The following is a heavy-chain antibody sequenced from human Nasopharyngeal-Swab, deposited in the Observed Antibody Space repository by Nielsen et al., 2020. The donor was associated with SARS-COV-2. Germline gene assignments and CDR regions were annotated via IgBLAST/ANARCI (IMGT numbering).Heavy chain of an antibody. J-gene: IGHJ4*02. V-gene: IGHV3-7*01. CDR3: ARLESSSWYWSY. D-gene: IGHD6-13*01. CDR1: GFTFSSCW. Sequence: GESLKISCAASGFTFSSCWMSWVRQAPGKGLEWAANIKQDGSEKYYVDSVKGRFSISRDNAKNSLYLQMNSLRAEDTAVYYCARLESSSWYWSYWGQGTLVTVSS. CDR2: IKQDGSEK.